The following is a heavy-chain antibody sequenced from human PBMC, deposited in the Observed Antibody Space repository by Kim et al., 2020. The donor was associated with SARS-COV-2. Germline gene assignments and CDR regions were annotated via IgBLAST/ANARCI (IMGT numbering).Heavy chain of an antibody. V-gene: IGHV3-23*01. CDR3: AKDGGNYYDTTGSFYWHFDL. Sequence: RFTISRDTSKNTLYLQMNSLRAEDTALYYCAKDGGNYYDTTGSFYWHFDLWGRGTLVTVSS. D-gene: IGHD3-22*01. J-gene: IGHJ2*01.